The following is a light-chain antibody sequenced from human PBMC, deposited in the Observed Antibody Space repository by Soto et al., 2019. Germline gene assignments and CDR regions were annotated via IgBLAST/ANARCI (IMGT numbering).Light chain of an antibody. V-gene: IGKV3-15*01. J-gene: IGKJ1*01. CDR1: ETVATN. CDR2: GAS. CDR3: KQYFEWHRMK. Sequence: EVLMTHSPATLSASPGERATLSCWASETVATNLAWYQQKPGQAPRLIISGASTRAAGISDRFRGRGSGTECTLTISSLRSDASGIYYCKQYFEWHRMKFGQGTKVDIK.